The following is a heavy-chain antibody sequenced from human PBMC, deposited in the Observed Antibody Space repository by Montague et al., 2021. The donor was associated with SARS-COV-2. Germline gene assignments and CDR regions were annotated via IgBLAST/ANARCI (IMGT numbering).Heavy chain of an antibody. CDR3: ARGRRILLWFGELLSGGDYYGMDV. V-gene: IGHV4-34*01. D-gene: IGHD3-10*01. J-gene: IGHJ6*02. CDR2: INHSGST. Sequence: SETLSLTSAPYGGSFSGYYCSWIRQPPGKGLEWIGEINHSGSTNXNLSRKSRVTISVDTSKNQFSLKLSSVTAADTAVYYCARGRRILLWFGELLSGGDYYGMDVWGQGTTVTVSS. CDR1: GGSFSGYY.